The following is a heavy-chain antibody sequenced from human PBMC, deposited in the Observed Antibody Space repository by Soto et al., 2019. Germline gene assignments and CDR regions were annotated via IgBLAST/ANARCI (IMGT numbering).Heavy chain of an antibody. D-gene: IGHD2-2*01. CDR3: ARVRVTRYNWVDP. V-gene: IGHV3-11*01. CDR2: ISSSGSST. Sequence: EGSLRLTCAASGFTFGDYYMSWIRQAPGKGLEWVSYISSSGSSTYYVDSVRGRVTLFRDNAKNSVYLQMDSLGAEDTPVYYCARVRVTRYNWVDPGGQGTLVTASS. CDR1: GFTFGDYY. J-gene: IGHJ5*02.